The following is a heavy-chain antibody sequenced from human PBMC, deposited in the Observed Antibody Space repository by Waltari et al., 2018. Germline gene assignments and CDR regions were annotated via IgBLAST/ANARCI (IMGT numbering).Heavy chain of an antibody. J-gene: IGHJ4*02. D-gene: IGHD3-3*01. V-gene: IGHV4-38-2*01. CDR3: ASILDYDFWSGYYGRGYFDY. Sequence: QVQLQESGPGLVKPSETLSLTCAVSGYSISSGYYWGWIRQPPGKGLEWIGSIYHSGSTYYHPSLKSRVTISVDTSKNQFALKLSSVTAADTAVYYCASILDYDFWSGYYGRGYFDYWGQGTLVTVSS. CDR2: IYHSGST. CDR1: GYSISSGYY.